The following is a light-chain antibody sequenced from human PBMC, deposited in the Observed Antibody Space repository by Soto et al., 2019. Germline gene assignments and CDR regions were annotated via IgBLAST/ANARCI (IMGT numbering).Light chain of an antibody. J-gene: IGLJ3*02. V-gene: IGLV2-14*01. CDR1: SSDVGGYNY. Sequence: QSVLTQPASVSGSPGQSITISCTGTSSDVGGYNYVSWYQQLPGKAPKLMIYEVSNRPSGVSNRFSGSKSGNTASLTISGLQAEDEADYYCSSYTSSNTWVFGGGTKLTVL. CDR2: EVS. CDR3: SSYTSSNTWV.